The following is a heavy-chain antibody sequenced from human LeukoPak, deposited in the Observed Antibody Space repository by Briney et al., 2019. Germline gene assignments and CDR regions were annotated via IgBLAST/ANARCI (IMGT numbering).Heavy chain of an antibody. CDR2: IREDGSEK. D-gene: IGHD5-18*01. J-gene: IGHJ4*02. CDR1: GFTFDSYS. V-gene: IGHV3-7*01. CDR3: TRDKGYRYGYGGDY. Sequence: GSLRLSCAASGFTFDSYSVTWVRQAPGKGLQWVANIREDGSEKNYVDSVKGRFTISRDNAKNSLYLQMNSLRAEDTAVYYCTRDKGYRYGYGGDYWGQGTLVTVSS.